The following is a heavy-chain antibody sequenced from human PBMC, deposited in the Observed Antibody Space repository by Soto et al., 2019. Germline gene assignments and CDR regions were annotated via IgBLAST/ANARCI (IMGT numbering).Heavy chain of an antibody. CDR3: ARRGGFLEWFFSNWFDP. D-gene: IGHD3-3*01. CDR1: GGSFSGYY. Sequence: SETLSLTCAVYGGSFSGYYWSWIRQPPGNGLEWIGEINHSGSTNYNPSLKSRVTISVDTSKNQFSLKLSSVTAADTAVYYCARRGGFLEWFFSNWFDPWGQGTLVTVSS. V-gene: IGHV4-34*01. CDR2: INHSGST. J-gene: IGHJ5*02.